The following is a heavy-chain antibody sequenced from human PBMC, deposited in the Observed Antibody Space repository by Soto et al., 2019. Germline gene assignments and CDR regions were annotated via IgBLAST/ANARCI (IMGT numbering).Heavy chain of an antibody. Sequence: QVQLVESGGGVVQPGRSLRLSCAASGFTFSSYAMHWVRQAPGKGLEWVAVISYDGSNKYYADSVKGRFTISRDNSKNTLYLQMNSLRAEDTAVYYCARPTVVVPQGYYYYGMDVWGQGTTVTVSS. CDR1: GFTFSSYA. D-gene: IGHD2-2*01. CDR2: ISYDGSNK. J-gene: IGHJ6*02. CDR3: ARPTVVVPQGYYYYGMDV. V-gene: IGHV3-30-3*01.